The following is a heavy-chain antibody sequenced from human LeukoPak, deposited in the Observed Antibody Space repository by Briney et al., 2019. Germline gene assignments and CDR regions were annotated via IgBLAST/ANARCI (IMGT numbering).Heavy chain of an antibody. V-gene: IGHV3-53*01. CDR1: GFTVSSNY. D-gene: IGHD4-17*01. J-gene: IGHJ3*02. CDR2: IYSGGST. CDR3: ARDFATVTTDDAFDI. Sequence: GGSLSLSCAASGFTVSSNYMSWVRQAPGKGLEWVSVIYSGGSTYYADSVKGRFTISRDNSKNTLYLQMNSLRAEDTAVYYCARDFATVTTDDAFDIWGQGTMVTVSS.